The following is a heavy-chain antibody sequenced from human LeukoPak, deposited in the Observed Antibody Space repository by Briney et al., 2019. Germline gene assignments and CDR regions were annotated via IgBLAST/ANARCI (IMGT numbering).Heavy chain of an antibody. CDR2: ISSSGSTI. J-gene: IGHJ4*02. V-gene: IGHV3-48*03. CDR1: GFTFSRYE. CDR3: ARDRYGDENY. D-gene: IGHD4-17*01. Sequence: GGSLRLSCAAYGFTFSRYEMNWVRQAPGKGLEWVSYISSSGSTIHYADSVKGRFTISRDNAKKSLYLQMNSLRAEDTAVYYCARDRYGDENYWGQGTLVTVSS.